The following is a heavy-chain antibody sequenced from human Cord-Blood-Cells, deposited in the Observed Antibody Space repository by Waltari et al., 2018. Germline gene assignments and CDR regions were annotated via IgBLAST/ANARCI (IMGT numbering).Heavy chain of an antibody. CDR2: IYHSGST. Sequence: QVQLQESGPGLVKPSETLSLTCTVSGSSISSGYYWGWTRQPPGKGLEWIGSIYHSGSTYYNPSLKSRVTISVDTSKNQFSLKLSSVTAADTAVYYCARGTEVGAISGDAFDIWGQGTMVTVSS. D-gene: IGHD1-26*01. CDR1: GSSISSGYY. CDR3: ARGTEVGAISGDAFDI. J-gene: IGHJ3*02. V-gene: IGHV4-38-2*02.